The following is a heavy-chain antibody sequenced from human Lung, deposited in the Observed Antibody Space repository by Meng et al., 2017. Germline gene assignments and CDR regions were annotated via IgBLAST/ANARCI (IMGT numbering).Heavy chain of an antibody. J-gene: IGHJ4*02. CDR3: ARDEDISAAGKLFGDY. CDR1: GYNFPDYY. Sequence: ASVKVSCKPSGYNFPDYYIHWVRRAPGQGLEWMGRINPKSGDTNYAQKFQARVTMTGDTSISTAYMELSGLRSDETAMYYCARDEDISAAGKLFGDYWGQGTLVTVSS. CDR2: INPKSGDT. D-gene: IGHD6-25*01. V-gene: IGHV1-2*06.